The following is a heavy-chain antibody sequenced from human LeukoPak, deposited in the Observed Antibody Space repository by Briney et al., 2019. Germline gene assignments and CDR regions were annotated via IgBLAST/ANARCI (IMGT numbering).Heavy chain of an antibody. Sequence: GGSLRLSCAASGFAFSNYWLHWVRQAPGKGLVWVARINTHGSSTNYADSVKGRFTISRDNTKNTLYLQMTSLSAEDTAVYYALAGYYYYYMDVWGKGTTVTVSS. CDR2: INTHGSST. CDR1: GFAFSNYW. J-gene: IGHJ6*03. D-gene: IGHD6-13*01. V-gene: IGHV3-74*01. CDR3: LAGYYYYYMDV.